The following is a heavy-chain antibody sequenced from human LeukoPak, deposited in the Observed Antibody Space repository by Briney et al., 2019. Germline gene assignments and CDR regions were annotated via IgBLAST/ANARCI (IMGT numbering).Heavy chain of an antibody. V-gene: IGHV3-7*03. CDR1: GIIFSNYW. CDR2: INQDGTKK. J-gene: IGHJ6*02. Sequence: GGSLRLSCSASGIIFSNYWMTWVRQAPGKGPEWVANINQDGTKKNLVDSAKGRFTISRDNAKNSLYLQMNSLRAEDTALYYCAKDMYCSSPTCYDRLYYYYYAMDVWGQGTTVTVSS. D-gene: IGHD2-2*01. CDR3: AKDMYCSSPTCYDRLYYYYYAMDV.